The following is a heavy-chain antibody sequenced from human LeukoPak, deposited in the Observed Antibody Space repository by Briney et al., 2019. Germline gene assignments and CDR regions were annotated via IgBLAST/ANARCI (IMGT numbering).Heavy chain of an antibody. V-gene: IGHV1-18*01. CDR3: ARDWYYGSGSSIAY. D-gene: IGHD3-10*01. CDR2: ISAYNGNT. Sequence: GASVTVSCKASGYTFTSYGISWVRQAPGQGLEWMGWISAYNGNTNYAQKLQGRVTMTTDTSTSTAYMELRSLRSEDTAVYYCARDWYYGSGSSIAYWGQGTLVTVSS. CDR1: GYTFTSYG. J-gene: IGHJ4*02.